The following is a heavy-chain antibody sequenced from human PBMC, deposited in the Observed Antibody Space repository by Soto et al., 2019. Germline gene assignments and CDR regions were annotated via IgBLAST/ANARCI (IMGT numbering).Heavy chain of an antibody. V-gene: IGHV3-73*01. J-gene: IGHJ5*02. CDR3: TRTYYYYSSGVNWFDP. CDR2: IRSKANSYAR. D-gene: IGHD3-22*01. CDR1: GFTFSGSA. Sequence: GGSLRLSCAASGFTFSGSAMHWVRQASGKGLEWVGRIRSKANSYARAYAASVKGRITISRDDSKNTAYLQMNSLNTEDTAVYYCTRTYYYYSSGVNWFDPWGQGTLVTVSS.